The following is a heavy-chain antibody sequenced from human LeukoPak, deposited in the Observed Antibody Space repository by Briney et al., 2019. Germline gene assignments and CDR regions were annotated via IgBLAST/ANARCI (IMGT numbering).Heavy chain of an antibody. CDR3: AKVAKYYYGPETYYFFEQ. V-gene: IGHV3-21*01. J-gene: IGHJ4*02. D-gene: IGHD3-10*01. CDR1: GFTFSSYS. Sequence: GGSLRLSCAASGFTFSSYSMNWVRQAPGKGLEWVSSISSSSSDIYYADSVRGRFTISRDNAKNSLFLQMNNLRAEDTAVYYCAKVAKYYYGPETYYFFEQWGQGTPVTASS. CDR2: ISSSSSDI.